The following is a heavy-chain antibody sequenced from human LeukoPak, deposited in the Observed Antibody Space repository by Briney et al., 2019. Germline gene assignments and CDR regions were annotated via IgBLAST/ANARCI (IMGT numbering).Heavy chain of an antibody. J-gene: IGHJ1*01. Sequence: GGSLRLSCAASGFTFDDYTMHWVRQAPGKGLEWVSLISWDGGSTYYADSVKGRFTISRDNSKNSLYLQLNSLRNEDTALYYCAKDDSNRAEYFQHWGQGTLVTVSS. CDR3: AKDDSNRAEYFQH. V-gene: IGHV3-43*01. CDR1: GFTFDDYT. CDR2: ISWDGGST. D-gene: IGHD6-13*01.